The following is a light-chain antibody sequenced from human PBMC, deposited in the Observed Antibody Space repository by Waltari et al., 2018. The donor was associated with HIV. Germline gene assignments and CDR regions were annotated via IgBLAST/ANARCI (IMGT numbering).Light chain of an antibody. CDR3: QQSYSPPGLT. CDR1: QSITSY. V-gene: IGKV1-39*01. J-gene: IGKJ4*01. CDR2: AAS. Sequence: DIQMTQSPSSLSASVGHRVTIPCRASQSITSYLNWYQQKPGKAPKLLICAASSLQSEVPSRFSGSGSGTDFTLTISSLQPEDFATYYCQQSYSPPGLTFGGGTKVEIK.